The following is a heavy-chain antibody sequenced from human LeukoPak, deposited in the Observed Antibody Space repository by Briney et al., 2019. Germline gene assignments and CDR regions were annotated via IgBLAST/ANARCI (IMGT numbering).Heavy chain of an antibody. CDR2: IKQDGSEK. CDR1: GFTFSSYW. V-gene: IGHV3-7*03. D-gene: IGHD3-22*01. J-gene: IGHJ4*02. Sequence: PGGSLRLSCAASGFTFSSYWMSWVRQAPGEGLEWVANIKQDGSEKYYVDSVKGRFTISRDNAKNSLYLQMNSLRAEDTALYYCAKGTHYYDSSGYYRETYFDYWGQGTLVTVSS. CDR3: AKGTHYYDSSGYYRETYFDY.